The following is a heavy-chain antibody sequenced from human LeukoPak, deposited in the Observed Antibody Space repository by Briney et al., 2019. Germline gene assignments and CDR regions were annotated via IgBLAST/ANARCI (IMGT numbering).Heavy chain of an antibody. J-gene: IGHJ4*02. CDR3: ARGGGYSGYLFYFDS. CDR1: GFTFSSYA. CDR2: ISGSGGST. V-gene: IGHV3-23*01. Sequence: TGGSLRLSCAASGFTFSSYAMNWVRQAPGKGLEWVSAISGSGGSTYYADSVKGRFTISRDNSKNTLYLQMNSLYAEDTAVFYCARGGGYSGYLFYFDSWGQGTLVSVSS. D-gene: IGHD5-12*01.